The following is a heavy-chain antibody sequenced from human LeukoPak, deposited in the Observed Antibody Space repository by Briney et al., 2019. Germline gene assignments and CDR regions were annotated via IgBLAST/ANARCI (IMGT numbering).Heavy chain of an antibody. CDR2: IIPILGIA. J-gene: IGHJ3*02. Sequence: ASVKVSCKASGGTFSSYAISWVRQAPGQGLEWMGRIIPILGIANYAQKFQGRVTMTRDTSTSTVYMELSSLRSEDTAVYYCARGRLLRFLEWLLTPAFDIWGQGTMVTVSS. CDR1: GGTFSSYA. V-gene: IGHV1-69*04. CDR3: ARGRLLRFLEWLLTPAFDI. D-gene: IGHD3-3*01.